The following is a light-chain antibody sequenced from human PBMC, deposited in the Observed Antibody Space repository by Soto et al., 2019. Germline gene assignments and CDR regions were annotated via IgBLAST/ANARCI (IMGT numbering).Light chain of an antibody. V-gene: IGLV1-40*01. J-gene: IGLJ3*02. CDR1: SSNIGAYYD. Sequence: QSVLTQPPSVSGAPGQRVTVSCTGSSSNIGAYYDVHWYQHLPGTAPKLLIYGNSNRPSGVPDRFSGSKSGTSASLAITGLQADDEADYYCQSYDNSLSGWVFGGGTKLTVL. CDR2: GNS. CDR3: QSYDNSLSGWV.